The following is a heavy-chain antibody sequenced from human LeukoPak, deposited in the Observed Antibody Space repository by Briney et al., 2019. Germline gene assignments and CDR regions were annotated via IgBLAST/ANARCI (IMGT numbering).Heavy chain of an antibody. V-gene: IGHV4-59*01. J-gene: IGHJ4*02. CDR3: ARGRISNWGFEGTLFDA. CDR1: GGSLNSYS. CDR2: ITHSGGT. D-gene: IGHD7-27*01. Sequence: SETLSLTCTVSGGSLNSYSWSWIRQPPGKGLEWIGFITHSGGTDFDSSLGGRGTISVDTSKNQFSLRLTSMTAADTAVYFCARGRISNWGFEGTLFDAWGQGVLVTVSS.